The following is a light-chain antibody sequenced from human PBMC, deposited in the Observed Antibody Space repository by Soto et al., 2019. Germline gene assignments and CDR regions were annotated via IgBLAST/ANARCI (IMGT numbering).Light chain of an antibody. V-gene: IGKV3-20*01. CDR1: QSVSSNY. J-gene: IGKJ4*01. Sequence: EVVLTQSPGTLSLSPGERATLSCRASQSVSSNYVAWYHQKPGQAPRLLIYGASNRATGIPDRFSGSGSGTDFTLTISRLEPEDFAVYYCQQYASTPLTFGGGTKVEIK. CDR2: GAS. CDR3: QQYASTPLT.